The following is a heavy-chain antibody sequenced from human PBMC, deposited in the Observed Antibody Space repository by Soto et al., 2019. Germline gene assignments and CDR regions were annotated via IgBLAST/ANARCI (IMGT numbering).Heavy chain of an antibody. CDR1: GFTFSSYA. D-gene: IGHD5-12*01. CDR3: AKDSLQYSGYDYLDY. CDR2: ISGSGGST. Sequence: PGGSLRLSCAASGFTFSSYAMSWVRQAPGKGLEWVSAISGSGGSTYYADSVKGRFTISRDNSKNTLYLQMNSLRAEDTAVYYCAKDSLQYSGYDYLDYWGQGTLVTVSS. V-gene: IGHV3-23*01. J-gene: IGHJ4*02.